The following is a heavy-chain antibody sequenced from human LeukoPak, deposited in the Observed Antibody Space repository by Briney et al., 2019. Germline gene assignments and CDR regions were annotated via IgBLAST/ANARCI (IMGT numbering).Heavy chain of an antibody. CDR3: AKVSGGGLYYDGMDV. J-gene: IGHJ6*02. D-gene: IGHD1-14*01. V-gene: IGHV3-23*01. CDR1: GFTFSSYS. CDR2: ISGSGGTT. Sequence: GGSLRLSCAASGFTFSSYSMNWVRQAPGKGLEWVAVISGSGGTTYYADSVKGRFTISRDSSKNTLYLQMNSLRAEDTAVYYCAKVSGGGLYYDGMDVWGQGTTVTVSS.